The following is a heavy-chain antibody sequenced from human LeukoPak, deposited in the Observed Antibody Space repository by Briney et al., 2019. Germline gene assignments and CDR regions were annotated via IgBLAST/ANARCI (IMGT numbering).Heavy chain of an antibody. CDR3: AGGASYYDTSGPKVDY. J-gene: IGHJ4*02. V-gene: IGHV3-48*04. D-gene: IGHD3-22*01. Sequence: GGSLRLSCAASGSTFSTYNMNWVRQAPGKGLEWVSYISSVSSTLYYADSVKGRFTISRDNAKNSLYLQMNSLRAEDTAVYYCAGGASYYDTSGPKVDYWGQGTLVTVSS. CDR2: ISSVSSTL. CDR1: GSTFSTYN.